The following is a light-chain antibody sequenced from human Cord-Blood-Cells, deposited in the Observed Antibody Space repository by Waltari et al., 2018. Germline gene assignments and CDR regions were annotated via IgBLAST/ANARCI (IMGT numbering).Light chain of an antibody. V-gene: IGKV1-5*01. Sequence: DIQMTQSPSTLSASVGDRVTITCRARQSISSWLAWYQQQPGKAPKLLIYDASSLEIRVPSRCCGGGSVTEFALTISSLQPDDFATYYCQQYNSYSPWTFGQGTKVEIK. CDR3: QQYNSYSPWT. J-gene: IGKJ1*01. CDR1: QSISSW. CDR2: DAS.